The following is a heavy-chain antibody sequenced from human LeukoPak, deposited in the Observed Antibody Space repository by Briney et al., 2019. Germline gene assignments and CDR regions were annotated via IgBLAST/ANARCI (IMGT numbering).Heavy chain of an antibody. CDR3: ARDSIVVVVAATIGGFDP. V-gene: IGHV4-39*07. CDR2: IYYSGST. J-gene: IGHJ5*02. D-gene: IGHD2-15*01. CDR1: GGSISSYY. Sequence: SSETLSLTCTVSGGSISSYYWGWIRQPPGKGLEWIGSIYYSGSTYYNPSLKSRVTISVDTSKNQFSLKLSSVTAADTAVYYCARDSIVVVVAATIGGFDPWGQGTLVTVSS.